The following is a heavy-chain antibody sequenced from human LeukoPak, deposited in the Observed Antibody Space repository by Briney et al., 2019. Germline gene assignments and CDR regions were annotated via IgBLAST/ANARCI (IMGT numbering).Heavy chain of an antibody. V-gene: IGHV3-15*01. J-gene: IGHJ4*02. D-gene: IGHD3-10*01. Sequence: GGSLRLSCAGSGCTFSDAWMSWVRQAPGQGLEWVGRIKNKVDGGTTDYAAPAKGRFTISRDDAKNMAYLQMSSLKIEDTGVYYCTTRGGLGYWGQGTLVTVSS. CDR3: TTRGGLGY. CDR2: IKNKVDGGTT. CDR1: GCTFSDAW.